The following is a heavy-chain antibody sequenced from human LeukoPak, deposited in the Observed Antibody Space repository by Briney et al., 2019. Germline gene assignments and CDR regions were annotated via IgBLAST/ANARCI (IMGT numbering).Heavy chain of an antibody. CDR3: ARAYPLLRWNSDF. D-gene: IGHD4-23*01. CDR1: GYTFANYD. J-gene: IGHJ4*02. CDR2: MNPNSGNS. V-gene: IGHV1-8*01. Sequence: ASVKVSCKASGYTFANYDINWVRQASGQGLEWMGWMNPNSGNSGYAQQFHGRLTMTRNTSISTAYMELNSLTSEDTAVYFCARAYPLLRWNSDFWGQGTLVTVSP.